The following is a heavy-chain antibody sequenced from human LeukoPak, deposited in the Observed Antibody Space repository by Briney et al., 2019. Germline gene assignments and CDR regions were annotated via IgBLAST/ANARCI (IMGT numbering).Heavy chain of an antibody. Sequence: PGGSLRLSCAASGFAFNTYAMTWVRQAPGKGLEWVSAISGLVGRTHYADSVKGRFTISRDNSRNTLYLQMNSLRVEDTATDYCVKDPGTGFSTGWFDPWGQGTLVTVSS. J-gene: IGHJ5*02. CDR2: ISGLVGRT. CDR3: VKDPGTGFSTGWFDP. CDR1: GFAFNTYA. V-gene: IGHV3-23*01. D-gene: IGHD3/OR15-3a*01.